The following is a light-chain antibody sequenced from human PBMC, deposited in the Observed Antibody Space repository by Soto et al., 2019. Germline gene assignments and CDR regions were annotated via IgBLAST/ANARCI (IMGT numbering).Light chain of an antibody. CDR2: AAS. V-gene: IGKV1-39*01. Sequence: DIGVTQSPYSLSASVGDRVTSTCRASASISNYLNWYQQSPGKAPNLLIYAASSLQSGVPSRFSGSGSGTDFTLTISSLQPEDFATYYCQQSYIPPWTFGQGTKVDIK. CDR3: QQSYIPPWT. J-gene: IGKJ1*01. CDR1: ASISNY.